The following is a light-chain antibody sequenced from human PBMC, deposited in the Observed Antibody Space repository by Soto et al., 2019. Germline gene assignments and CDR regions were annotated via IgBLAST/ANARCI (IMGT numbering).Light chain of an antibody. Sequence: EIVLTQSPGTLSLSPGERATLSCRASQSVSSSYLAWYQQKPGQAPRLLIYGASSKATGIPERFSGSGSGTDFTLTISRLEPEDFAVYYCQQYSSSPYTFGPGTKVDIK. CDR1: QSVSSSY. CDR2: GAS. CDR3: QQYSSSPYT. J-gene: IGKJ3*01. V-gene: IGKV3-20*01.